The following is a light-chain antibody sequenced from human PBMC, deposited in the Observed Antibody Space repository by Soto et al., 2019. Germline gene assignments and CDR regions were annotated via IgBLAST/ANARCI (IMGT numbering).Light chain of an antibody. J-gene: IGKJ1*01. Sequence: AVPMTQSPSSLSASVGDIVTITCRSSQAIRSDLGWYQMKPGKVPKLLIYAASNLQSGVPSRFIGRGYGTDFTLTISSLQREDFATYYCLQDYNYPRTFGQGTTVEI. CDR3: LQDYNYPRT. CDR1: QAIRSD. CDR2: AAS. V-gene: IGKV1-6*01.